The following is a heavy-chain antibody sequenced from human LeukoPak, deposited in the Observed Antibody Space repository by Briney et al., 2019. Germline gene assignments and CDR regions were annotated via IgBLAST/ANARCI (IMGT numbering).Heavy chain of an antibody. CDR2: ISYDGSNK. CDR1: GFTFSSYG. D-gene: IGHD6-19*01. V-gene: IGHV3-30*03. Sequence: GGSLRLSCAASGFTFSSYGMHWVRQAPGKGLEWVAVISYDGSNKYYADSVKGRFTIFRDNSKNTLYLQMNSLRAEDTAVYYCARDSFDRLTAVAGPTVNRLDYWGQGTLVTVSS. CDR3: ARDSFDRLTAVAGPTVNRLDY. J-gene: IGHJ4*02.